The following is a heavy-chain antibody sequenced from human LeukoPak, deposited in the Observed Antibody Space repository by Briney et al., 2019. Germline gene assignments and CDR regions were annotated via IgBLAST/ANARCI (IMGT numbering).Heavy chain of an antibody. CDR1: GFTFSNAW. D-gene: IGHD2-21*02. J-gene: IGHJ4*02. Sequence: PGGSLRLSCAASGFTFSNAWMSWVRQAPVKGLEWVGRIKSKTDGGTTDYAAPVKGRFTIPRDDSKNTLYLQMNSLKTEDTAVYYCTTLAYCGGDCYDPLDYWGQGTLVTVSS. CDR2: IKSKTDGGTT. V-gene: IGHV3-15*01. CDR3: TTLAYCGGDCYDPLDY.